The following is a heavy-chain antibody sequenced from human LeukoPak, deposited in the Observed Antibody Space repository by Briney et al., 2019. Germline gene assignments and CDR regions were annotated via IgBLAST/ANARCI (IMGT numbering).Heavy chain of an antibody. D-gene: IGHD6-6*01. CDR2: INPNTGDT. V-gene: IGHV1-2*02. CDR3: ARAYSSSFHAPLRY. J-gene: IGHJ4*02. Sequence: ASVKVSCKASRYTFTGYYMHWVPQAPGQGLEWMGWINPNTGDTDYVQNFQGRVTMTRDTSISTAYMELSRLRSDDTAVYYCARAYSSSFHAPLRYWGQGTLVTVSS. CDR1: RYTFTGYY.